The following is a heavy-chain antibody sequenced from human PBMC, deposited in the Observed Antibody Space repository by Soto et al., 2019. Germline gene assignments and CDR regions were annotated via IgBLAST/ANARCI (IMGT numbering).Heavy chain of an antibody. V-gene: IGHV3-30*09. J-gene: IGHJ6*02. CDR2: ISYDGDNK. D-gene: IGHD1-1*01. CDR3: ARGTTTSAFSAMDV. Sequence: QVQLVESGGGVVQPGRSLRLSCAASGFTFSYHALNWVRQAPGKGLEWVAVISYDGDNKYIAESVKGRFAISTDNSKNTVSLQMNSLRPEDTAMYFCARGTTTSAFSAMDVWGQGNTVTVSS. CDR1: GFTFSYHA.